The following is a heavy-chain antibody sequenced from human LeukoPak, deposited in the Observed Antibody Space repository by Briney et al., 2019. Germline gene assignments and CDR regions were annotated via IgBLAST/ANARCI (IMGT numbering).Heavy chain of an antibody. V-gene: IGHV1-69*13. CDR2: IIPIFGTA. Sequence: SVKVSCKASGGTFSSYAISWVQQAPGQGLEWMGGIIPIFGTANYAQKFQGRVTITADESTSTAYMELSGLRSEDTAVYYCARAGTVTTFDYWGQGTLVTVSS. D-gene: IGHD4-17*01. CDR3: ARAGTVTTFDY. CDR1: GGTFSSYA. J-gene: IGHJ4*02.